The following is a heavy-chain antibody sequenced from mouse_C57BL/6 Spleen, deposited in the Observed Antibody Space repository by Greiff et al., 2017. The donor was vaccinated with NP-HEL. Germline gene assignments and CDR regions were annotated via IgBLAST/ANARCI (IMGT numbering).Heavy chain of an antibody. Sequence: EVQGVESGGGLVKPGGSLKLSCAASGFTFSSYAMSWVRQTPEKRLEWVATISDGGSYTYYPDNVKGRFTISRDNAQNNLYLQMSHLKSEDTAMYYCARIYYVYGWGQGTLVTVSA. CDR3: ARIYYVYG. J-gene: IGHJ3*01. V-gene: IGHV5-4*01. CDR2: ISDGGSYT. D-gene: IGHD2-2*01. CDR1: GFTFSSYA.